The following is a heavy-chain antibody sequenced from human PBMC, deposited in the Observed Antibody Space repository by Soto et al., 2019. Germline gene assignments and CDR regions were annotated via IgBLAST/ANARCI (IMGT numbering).Heavy chain of an antibody. CDR2: INDSGSI. CDR1: GGSFSGYD. D-gene: IGHD3-22*01. V-gene: IGHV4-34*01. J-gene: IGHJ6*02. Sequence: SETLSLTCAVYGGSFSGYDLSWTRQPPGKGLEWIGEINDSGSINNNPSLKSRVTISVDMSKNQFSLKLSSVTAADTAVYYCARQRGGYYDSSGYYRRPYGMDVWGQGTTVTVSS. CDR3: ARQRGGYYDSSGYYRRPYGMDV.